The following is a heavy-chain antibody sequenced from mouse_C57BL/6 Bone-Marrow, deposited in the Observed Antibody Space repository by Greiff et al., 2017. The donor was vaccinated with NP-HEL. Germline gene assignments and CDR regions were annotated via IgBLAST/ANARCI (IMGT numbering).Heavy chain of an antibody. CDR1: GYTFTDYE. CDR2: IDPETGGT. J-gene: IGHJ2*01. CDR3: TRGFITTVVRDFDY. D-gene: IGHD1-1*01. V-gene: IGHV1-15*01. Sequence: QVQLQQPGAELVRPGASVTLSCKASGYTFTDYEMHWVKQTPVHGLEWIGAIDPETGGTAYNQKFKGKAILTADKSSSTAYMELRSLTSEDSAVYYCTRGFITTVVRDFDYWGQGTTLTVSS.